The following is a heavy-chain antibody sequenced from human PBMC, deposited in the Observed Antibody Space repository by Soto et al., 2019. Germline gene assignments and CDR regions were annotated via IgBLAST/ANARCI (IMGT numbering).Heavy chain of an antibody. V-gene: IGHV4-31*03. Sequence: SETLSLTCTVSGGSISSGGYYWSWIRQHPGKGLEWIGYIYYSGSTYYNPSLKSRVTISVDTSKNQFSLKLSSVTAADTAVYYCARGATTIDYYYGMDVWGQGITVT. J-gene: IGHJ6*02. D-gene: IGHD1-26*01. CDR2: IYYSGST. CDR3: ARGATTIDYYYGMDV. CDR1: GGSISSGGYY.